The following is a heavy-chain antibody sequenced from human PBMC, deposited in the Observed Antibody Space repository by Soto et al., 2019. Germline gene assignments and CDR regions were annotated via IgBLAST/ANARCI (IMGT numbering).Heavy chain of an antibody. CDR1: GFTFRNYG. J-gene: IGHJ4*02. D-gene: IGHD6-6*01. V-gene: IGHV3-23*01. Sequence: EVQLLESGGGPVQPGGSLRLSCAASGFTFRNYGMTWVRQAPGKGLEWVSSIGSSGATTYYADSVKGRFTISRDNSKNTLYLQMNSLRAEDTAVYYCAKLGSRSSVEYWGQGTLVTVSS. CDR2: IGSSGATT. CDR3: AKLGSRSSVEY.